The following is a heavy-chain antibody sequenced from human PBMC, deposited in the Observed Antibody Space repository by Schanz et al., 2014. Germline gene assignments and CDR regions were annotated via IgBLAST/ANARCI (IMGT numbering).Heavy chain of an antibody. V-gene: IGHV3-53*01. CDR2: MYINSGST. Sequence: DVQLVESGGGLIQPGGSLRLSCAVSGFTVNTKYMSWVRQAPGKGLEWISSMYINSGSTQYADSVKGRFTTSRDNSKNTMYLQMNSLRAEDTAVYYCVKDLQRELLRDDHYYGMDVWGQGTTVTVSS. D-gene: IGHD1-26*01. CDR3: VKDLQRELLRDDHYYGMDV. J-gene: IGHJ6*02. CDR1: GFTVNTKY.